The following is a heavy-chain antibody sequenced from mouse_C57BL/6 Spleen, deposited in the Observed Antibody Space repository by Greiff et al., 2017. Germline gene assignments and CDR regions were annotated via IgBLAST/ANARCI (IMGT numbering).Heavy chain of an antibody. V-gene: IGHV10-3*01. D-gene: IGHD4-1*01. J-gene: IGHJ2*01. Sequence: EVQGVESGGGLVQPKGSLKLSCAASGFTFNTYAMHWVRQAPGKGLEWVARIRSKSSNYATYYADSVKDRFTISRDDSQSMLYLQMNNLKTEDTAMYYCVIEELTGVYFDYWGQGTTLTVSS. CDR3: VIEELTGVYFDY. CDR1: GFTFNTYA. CDR2: IRSKSSNYAT.